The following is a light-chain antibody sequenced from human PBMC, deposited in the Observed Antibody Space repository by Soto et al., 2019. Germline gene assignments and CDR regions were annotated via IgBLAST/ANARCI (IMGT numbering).Light chain of an antibody. CDR2: TAS. CDR3: QQTYSTLIC. Sequence: DIQVTQSPSSLSASVGDRVTITCRASQNIRTYLTWYQQRPGKPPKLLIHTASTLQSGVPSRFSGSGSGTDFTLTISSLQPEDFATYYCQQTYSTLICFGQGTKLEIK. CDR1: QNIRTY. J-gene: IGKJ2*03. V-gene: IGKV1-39*01.